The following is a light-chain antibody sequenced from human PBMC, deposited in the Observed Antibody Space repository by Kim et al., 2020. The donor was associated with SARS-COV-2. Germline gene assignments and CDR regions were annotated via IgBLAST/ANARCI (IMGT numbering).Light chain of an antibody. Sequence: SPGETAPLSCRASQSVNSNYLAWCQQRPGQAPRLLIYDASSRATGIPDRFSGSGSGTDFTLTISRLEPEDFAVYYCQQYGSSPQTFGQGTKVDIK. J-gene: IGKJ1*01. CDR1: QSVNSNY. CDR3: QQYGSSPQT. V-gene: IGKV3-20*01. CDR2: DAS.